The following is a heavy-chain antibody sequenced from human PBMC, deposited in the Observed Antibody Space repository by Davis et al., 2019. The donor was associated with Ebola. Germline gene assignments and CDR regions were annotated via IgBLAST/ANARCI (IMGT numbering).Heavy chain of an antibody. V-gene: IGHV1-3*01. CDR1: GYTFSTYA. Sequence: ASVKVSCKASGYTFSTYAIHWLRQAPGQRLEWMGLINVAKGNTKYSQKFQGRVTITMDTSASTAYMELSSLRSEDTAVYYCARAAFGYNSGWYADYWGQGTLVTVSS. D-gene: IGHD6-19*01. J-gene: IGHJ4*02. CDR2: INVAKGNT. CDR3: ARAAFGYNSGWYADY.